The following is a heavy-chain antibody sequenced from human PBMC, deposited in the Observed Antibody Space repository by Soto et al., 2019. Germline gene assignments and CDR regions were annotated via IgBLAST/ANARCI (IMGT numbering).Heavy chain of an antibody. V-gene: IGHV1-46*01. CDR3: ARGLYSGDK. CDR2: INPNGGST. Sequence: QVRLVQSGAEVKKPGASVKVSCKASGYIFTNYYIHWVRQAPGQGLEWMAIINPNGGSTNCAQEFQVIITVTRDTSASTGYMDLSSLTSEDTAVYYCARGLYSGDKWGQGTLVTVSS. D-gene: IGHD2-21*01. CDR1: GYIFTNYY. J-gene: IGHJ4*02.